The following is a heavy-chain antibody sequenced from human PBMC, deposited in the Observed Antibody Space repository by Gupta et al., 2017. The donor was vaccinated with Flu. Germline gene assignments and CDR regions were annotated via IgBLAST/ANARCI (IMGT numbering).Heavy chain of an antibody. Sequence: QVQLVESGGGVVQPGRSLRLSCVASGFTFSRYGMPWVRQAPGKGLEWVADIWYDGSNEDYADSVKGRFTISRDNSKNTLYLEMSSLRADDTAVYYCSRDLNWGTPIIGPTSYWGQGTLVTVSS. CDR2: IWYDGSNE. CDR3: SRDLNWGTPIIGPTSY. J-gene: IGHJ4*02. CDR1: GFTFSRYG. V-gene: IGHV3-33*01. D-gene: IGHD1/OR15-1a*01.